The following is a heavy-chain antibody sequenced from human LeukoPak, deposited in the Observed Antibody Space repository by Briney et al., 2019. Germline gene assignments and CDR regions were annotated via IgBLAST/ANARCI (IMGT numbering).Heavy chain of an antibody. D-gene: IGHD1-26*01. CDR3: ARGGYHASFDY. Sequence: GGSLRLSCAASGFTFRSCAMSWVRQAPGKGLECVSPISGTGGSTYYADSVKGRFTISRDNSKNTLFLEMNSLRAEDTAIYYCARGGYHASFDYWGRGTLVTVSS. J-gene: IGHJ4*02. V-gene: IGHV3-23*01. CDR1: GFTFRSCA. CDR2: ISGTGGST.